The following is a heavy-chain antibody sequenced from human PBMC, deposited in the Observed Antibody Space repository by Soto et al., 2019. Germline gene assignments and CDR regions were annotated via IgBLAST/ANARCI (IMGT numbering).Heavy chain of an antibody. CDR1: GGTLSSFIDYP. J-gene: IGHJ4*02. CDR2: IVPNVGTV. Sequence: SVKVSCKASGGTLSSFIDYPINWVRQAPGQGLEWMGGIVPNVGTVNYAQKFQGRVTITADKSTGTAYMELSSLRSEDTALYYCARRDTSGFLRYFDNWGQGTLVTVSS. CDR3: ARRDTSGFLRYFDN. D-gene: IGHD3-3*01. V-gene: IGHV1-69*06.